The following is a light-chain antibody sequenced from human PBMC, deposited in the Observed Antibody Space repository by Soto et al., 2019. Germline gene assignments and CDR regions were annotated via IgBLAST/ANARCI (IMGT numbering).Light chain of an antibody. CDR1: QSVNNN. CDR2: GAS. J-gene: IGKJ2*01. Sequence: EIVMTQSPVTLSVSPGERATLSCRASQSVNNNLAWYHQKPGQAPRLLIYGASTRATGVPARFSGSGSGTEFTLTISSLQSEDFAVYYCQQYSDWPPYTFGQGTKLEIK. CDR3: QQYSDWPPYT. V-gene: IGKV3-15*01.